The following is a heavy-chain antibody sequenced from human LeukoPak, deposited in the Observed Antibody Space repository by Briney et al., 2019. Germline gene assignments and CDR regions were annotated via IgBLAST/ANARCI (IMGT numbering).Heavy chain of an antibody. CDR1: GFTFSDYY. D-gene: IGHD2-2*02. V-gene: IGHV3-11*01. CDR3: ARDHYVVVVPAAIRVHNWFDP. Sequence: GGSLRLSCAASGFTFSDYYMSWIRQAPGKGLEWVSYISSSGSTIYYADSVKGRFTISRDNAKNSLYLQMNSLRAEDTAVYYCARDHYVVVVPAAIRVHNWFDPWGQGTLVTVSS. CDR2: ISSSGSTI. J-gene: IGHJ5*02.